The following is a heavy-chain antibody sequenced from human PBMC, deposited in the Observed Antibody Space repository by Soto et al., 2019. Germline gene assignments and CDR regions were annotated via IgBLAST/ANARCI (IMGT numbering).Heavy chain of an antibody. CDR3: ARPEIDDDSPLYYYYYGIDV. Sequence: XGCLTPSGAACGFSFRSYLIHWVRQAPGKGLEWVAVIWYDGSNKYYADSVKGRFTISRDNSKNTLYLQMNSLRAEDTAVYYCARPEIDDDSPLYYYYYGIDVWRQGTTVTVSS. D-gene: IGHD3-3*01. J-gene: IGHJ6*02. CDR1: GFSFRSYL. CDR2: IWYDGSNK. V-gene: IGHV3-33*01.